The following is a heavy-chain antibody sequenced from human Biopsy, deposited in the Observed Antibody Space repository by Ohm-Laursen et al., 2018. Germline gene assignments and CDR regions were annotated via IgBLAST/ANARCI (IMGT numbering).Heavy chain of an antibody. V-gene: IGHV1-18*01. D-gene: IGHD1-1*01. Sequence: ASVKVSCKASDYTFTSYGISWVRQAPGQGLEWMGWINTENGNTIYAQNLQGRVTMTADTSTSTAYMEVTSLRSDDTAVYYCARAKLEPVYYYYGMDVWGQGTTVTVSS. CDR2: INTENGNT. CDR3: ARAKLEPVYYYYGMDV. J-gene: IGHJ6*02. CDR1: DYTFTSYG.